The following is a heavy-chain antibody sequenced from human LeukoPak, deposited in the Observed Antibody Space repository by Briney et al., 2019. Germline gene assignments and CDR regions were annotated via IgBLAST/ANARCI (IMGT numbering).Heavy chain of an antibody. Sequence: PSETLSLTCTVYGGSFSDYYWNWIRQPPGKGLEWIGEINHSGSSNYNPSLESRVTISVDTSKNQFSLKVTSVTAADTAVYYCASYDFWSGPMDAWGKGTTVTVSS. D-gene: IGHD3-3*01. CDR1: GGSFSDYY. V-gene: IGHV4-34*01. J-gene: IGHJ6*04. CDR2: INHSGSS. CDR3: ASYDFWSGPMDA.